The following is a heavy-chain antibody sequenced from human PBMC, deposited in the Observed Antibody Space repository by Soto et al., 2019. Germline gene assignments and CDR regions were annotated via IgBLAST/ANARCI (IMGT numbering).Heavy chain of an antibody. Sequence: SETLSLTCTVSGGSISRGGYYWSWIRQNPGKGLEWIGYTYNSVSTYYNPSLKSRVTISVDTSKNQLSLKLSSVTAEDTDVYFCARPTYYFNSSGPPAYWGQGTLVTVSS. CDR3: ARPTYYFNSSGPPAY. D-gene: IGHD3-22*01. CDR1: GGSISRGGYY. CDR2: TYNSVST. J-gene: IGHJ4*02. V-gene: IGHV4-31*03.